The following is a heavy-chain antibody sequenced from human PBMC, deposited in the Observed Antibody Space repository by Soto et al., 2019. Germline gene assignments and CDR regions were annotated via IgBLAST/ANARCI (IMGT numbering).Heavy chain of an antibody. J-gene: IGHJ4*02. Sequence: SETLSLTCAVYGGSFSGYYWSWIRQPPGKGLEWIGEINHSGSTNYNPSLKSRVTISVDTSKNQFSLKLSSVTAADTAVYYCARGGGLYCSSTSCYSYYFDYWGQGTLVTVSS. D-gene: IGHD2-2*02. CDR1: GGSFSGYY. CDR3: ARGGGLYCSSTSCYSYYFDY. CDR2: INHSGST. V-gene: IGHV4-34*01.